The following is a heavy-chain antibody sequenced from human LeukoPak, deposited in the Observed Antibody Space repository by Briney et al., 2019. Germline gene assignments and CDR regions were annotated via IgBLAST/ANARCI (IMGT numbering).Heavy chain of an antibody. Sequence: EPLSLTCTVSDASIRGYYWTWIRQPPRKGLEWSGYFYYSATTNYNPSLKGRVAISLDTSTSQFSLKVSSVTAADTAVYYCARAKGGGSGFFDYWGQGTLVTVSS. CDR2: FYYSATT. CDR3: ARAKGGGSGFFDY. J-gene: IGHJ4*02. D-gene: IGHD3-22*01. V-gene: IGHV4-59*01. CDR1: DASIRGYY.